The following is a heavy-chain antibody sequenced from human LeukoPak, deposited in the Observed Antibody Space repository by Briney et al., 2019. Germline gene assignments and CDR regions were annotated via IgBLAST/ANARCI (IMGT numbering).Heavy chain of an antibody. Sequence: GASVKVSCKTSGYTFTGFYIHWLRQAPGQGPEWMGWISPSSGDTNYAQKFQGRVTMTRDTSINTAYMELSGLTSDDTAVYYCARVARGDYGLLVEYWGQGTLVTVSS. V-gene: IGHV1-2*02. CDR3: ARVARGDYGLLVEY. D-gene: IGHD4/OR15-4a*01. J-gene: IGHJ4*02. CDR1: GYTFTGFY. CDR2: ISPSSGDT.